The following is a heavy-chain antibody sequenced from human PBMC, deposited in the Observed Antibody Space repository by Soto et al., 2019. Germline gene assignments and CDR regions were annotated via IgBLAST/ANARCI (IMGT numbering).Heavy chain of an antibody. Sequence: QVQLQESGPGLVKPSQTLSLTCTVSGGSISSGDYYWSWIRQPPGKGLEWIGYIFYSGSTYYNLSLKSRGTISVDTSKNQFSLKLSSVTAADTAVYYCAREGSLVTMVRGVIQEVDYWGQGTLVTVSS. CDR3: AREGSLVTMVRGVIQEVDY. J-gene: IGHJ4*02. D-gene: IGHD3-10*01. CDR1: GGSISSGDYY. V-gene: IGHV4-30-4*01. CDR2: IFYSGST.